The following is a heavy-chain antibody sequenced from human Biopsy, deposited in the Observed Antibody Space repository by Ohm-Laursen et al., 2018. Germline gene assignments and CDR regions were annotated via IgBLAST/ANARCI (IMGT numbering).Heavy chain of an antibody. Sequence: SVTVSCKPSGYTFTDYFVHWLRQAPGQALEGMGWNDTINGGTWSAQKFQGRVTMTGDTSLSTAYRELSRLTSDDSAVYYCARERDPWGQGTLVTVSS. CDR3: ARERDP. V-gene: IGHV1-2*02. J-gene: IGHJ5*02. CDR1: GYTFTDYF. CDR2: NDTINGGT.